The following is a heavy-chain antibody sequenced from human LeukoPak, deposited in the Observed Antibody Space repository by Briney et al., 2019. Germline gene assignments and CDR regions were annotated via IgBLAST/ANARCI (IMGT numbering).Heavy chain of an antibody. CDR3: ASRGDSSGYYYAQGAFDI. V-gene: IGHV4-39*01. J-gene: IGHJ3*02. CDR2: IYYSGST. D-gene: IGHD3-22*01. CDR1: GGSISSSSYY. Sequence: SETLSLTCTVSGGSISSSSYYWGWIRQPPGKGLEWIGSIYYSGSTYYNPSLKSRVTISVDTSKNQFSLKLSSVTAADTAVYYCASRGDSSGYYYAQGAFDIRGQGTMVTVSS.